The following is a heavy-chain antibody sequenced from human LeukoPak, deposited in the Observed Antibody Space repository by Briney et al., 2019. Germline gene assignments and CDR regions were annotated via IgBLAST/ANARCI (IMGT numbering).Heavy chain of an antibody. J-gene: IGHJ2*01. V-gene: IGHV3-23*01. Sequence: GGSLRLSCAASGFTFSSYGMSWVRQAPGKGLEWVSAISGSGGSTYYADSVKGRFTISRDNSKNTLYLQMNSLRAEDTAVYYCAKDLENRRITMIVVVITSRYFDLWGRGTLVTVSS. CDR1: GFTFSSYG. D-gene: IGHD3-22*01. CDR3: AKDLENRRITMIVVVITSRYFDL. CDR2: ISGSGGST.